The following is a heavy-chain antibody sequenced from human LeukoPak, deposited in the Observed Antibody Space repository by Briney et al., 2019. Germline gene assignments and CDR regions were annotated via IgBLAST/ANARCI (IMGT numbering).Heavy chain of an antibody. V-gene: IGHV3-23*01. CDR2: ISDNSGRT. CDR3: AREYDSSWPS. CDR1: GFSFRTYA. D-gene: IGHD3-22*01. J-gene: IGHJ5*02. Sequence: GGSLRLSCAASGFSFRTYAMSWVRQAPGKGMEWVSAISDNSGRTYYADSVKGRFTISRDNSKNTLFVQMNSLRAEDTAVYYCAREYDSSWPSWGQGTLVTVSS.